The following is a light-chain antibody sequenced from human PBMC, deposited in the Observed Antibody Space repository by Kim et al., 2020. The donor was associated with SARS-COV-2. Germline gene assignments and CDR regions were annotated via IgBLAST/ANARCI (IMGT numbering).Light chain of an antibody. J-gene: IGKJ2*03. CDR2: KAS. Sequence: SASVGDRVTITCRASQSLSTWLAWYQQKPGKTPKLLIYKASSLESGVPSRFSGSGSGTEFTLTIISLQPDDFATYFCQQYNYYPYSFAQGTKLEI. CDR1: QSLSTW. V-gene: IGKV1-5*03. CDR3: QQYNYYPYS.